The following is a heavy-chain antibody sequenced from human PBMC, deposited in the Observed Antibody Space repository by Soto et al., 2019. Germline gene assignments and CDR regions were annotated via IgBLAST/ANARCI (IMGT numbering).Heavy chain of an antibody. J-gene: IGHJ4*02. CDR3: ARGKTVAAAGTFDY. Sequence: PSETLSLTCTVSGGSISSGGYYWSWIRQHPGKGPEWIGYIYYSGSTYYNPSLKSRVTISGDTSKNQFSLKLSSVTAADTAVYYCARGKTVAAAGTFDYWGQGTLVTVSS. CDR1: GGSISSGGYY. D-gene: IGHD6-13*01. CDR2: IYYSGST. V-gene: IGHV4-31*03.